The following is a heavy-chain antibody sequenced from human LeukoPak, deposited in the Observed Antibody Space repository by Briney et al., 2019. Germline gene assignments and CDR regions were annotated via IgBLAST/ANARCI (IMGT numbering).Heavy chain of an antibody. CDR1: GYSFTAYY. Sequence: ASVKVSCKPTGYSFTAYYIFWMRQAPGQGPECMGWINLYNGATKYAQRFQGRVTMTRDTSISTAYMELSRLRSDDTATYYCASWAGGNEPVASFDYWGQGTLVTVSS. CDR2: INLYNGAT. D-gene: IGHD1-14*01. V-gene: IGHV1-2*02. CDR3: ASWAGGNEPVASFDY. J-gene: IGHJ4*02.